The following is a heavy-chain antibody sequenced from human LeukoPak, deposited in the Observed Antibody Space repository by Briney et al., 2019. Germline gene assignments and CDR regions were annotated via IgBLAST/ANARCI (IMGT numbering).Heavy chain of an antibody. Sequence: PGGSLRLSCAASGFTFSSYAMHWVRQAPGKGLEWVAVISYDGSNKYYADSVKGRFTISRDNSKNTLYLQMNSLRAEDTAVYYCARGEAYYDSSGPFDYWGQGTLVTVSS. D-gene: IGHD3-22*01. J-gene: IGHJ4*02. CDR1: GFTFSSYA. V-gene: IGHV3-30-3*01. CDR2: ISYDGSNK. CDR3: ARGEAYYDSSGPFDY.